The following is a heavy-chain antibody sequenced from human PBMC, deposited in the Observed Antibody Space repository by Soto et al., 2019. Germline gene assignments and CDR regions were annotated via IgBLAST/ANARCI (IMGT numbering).Heavy chain of an antibody. Sequence: SETLSLTCTVSGGSISSGGYYWSWIRQHPGKGLEWIGYIYYSGSTYYNPSLKSRVTISVDTSKNQFSLTLSSVTAADTAVYYCARDFPHRSYIWGPVVWGKGTTVTVSS. V-gene: IGHV4-31*03. D-gene: IGHD3-16*01. CDR3: ARDFPHRSYIWGPVV. CDR1: GGSISSGGYY. J-gene: IGHJ6*04. CDR2: IYYSGST.